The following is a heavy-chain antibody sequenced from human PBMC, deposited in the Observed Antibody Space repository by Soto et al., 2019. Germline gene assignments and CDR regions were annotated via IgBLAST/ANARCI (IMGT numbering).Heavy chain of an antibody. CDR3: AKGSIVVVVAAISFDY. Sequence: GGSLRLSCAASGFTFSSYAMSWVRQAPGKGLEWVSAISGSGGSTYYADSVKGRFTISRDNSKNTLYLQMNSLRAEDTAVYYCAKGSIVVVVAAISFDYWGQGTLVTVSS. CDR2: ISGSGGST. CDR1: GFTFSSYA. V-gene: IGHV3-23*01. D-gene: IGHD2-15*01. J-gene: IGHJ4*02.